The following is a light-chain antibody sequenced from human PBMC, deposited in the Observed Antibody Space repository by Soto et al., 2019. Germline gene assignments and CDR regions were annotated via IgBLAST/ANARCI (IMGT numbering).Light chain of an antibody. CDR3: QQYNDWPPIT. Sequence: EIVLTQSPGTLSLSPGDRATLSCRASQSVSDKYLAWYRQKPGQAPRLLIYGASNRATGIPDRFSGGGSGTDFTLTISRLEPEDFAVYYCQQYNDWPPITFGQGTRLEIK. CDR2: GAS. J-gene: IGKJ5*01. CDR1: QSVSDKY. V-gene: IGKV3-20*01.